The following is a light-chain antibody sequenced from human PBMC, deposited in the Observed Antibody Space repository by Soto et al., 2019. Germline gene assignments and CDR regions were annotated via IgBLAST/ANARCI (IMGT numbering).Light chain of an antibody. CDR2: DVS. V-gene: IGLV2-14*01. J-gene: IGLJ1*01. CDR1: SSDVGGYNY. CDR3: SSFTSSLTLVYV. Sequence: QSALTQPASVSGSPGQSITISCTGTSSDVGGYNYVSWYQQLPGKAPKVMIYDVSNRPSGISNRFSGSKSGNTASLTISGLQAEDEADYYCSSFTSSLTLVYVFGTGTQLTVL.